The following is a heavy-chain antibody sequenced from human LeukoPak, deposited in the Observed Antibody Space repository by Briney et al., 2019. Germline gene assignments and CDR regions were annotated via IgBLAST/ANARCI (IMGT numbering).Heavy chain of an antibody. J-gene: IGHJ4*02. V-gene: IGHV1-8*03. CDR2: MNPNSGNT. CDR3: ARGSGSEVYCSSTSCFDY. CDR1: GYTFTSYD. D-gene: IGHD2-2*01. Sequence: ASVKVSCKASGYTFTSYDINWVRQATGQGLEWMGWMNPNSGNTGYAQKFQGRVTITRNTSISTAYMELSSLRSEDTAVYYCARGSGSEVYCSSTSCFDYWGQGTLVTVSS.